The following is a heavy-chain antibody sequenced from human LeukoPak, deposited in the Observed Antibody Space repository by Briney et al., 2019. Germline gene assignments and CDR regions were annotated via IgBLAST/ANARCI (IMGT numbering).Heavy chain of an antibody. Sequence: SETLSLTCNVSGGSVNSGDYYWTWIRQPPGKGLEWIGYIYYIGSAYYNPSLKSRVTISVDTSKNQFSLKLTSVTAADTAVYYCARHEVYGDYLDYWGQGTLVTVSS. D-gene: IGHD4-17*01. CDR1: GGSVNSGDYY. V-gene: IGHV4-30-4*01. CDR3: ARHEVYGDYLDY. J-gene: IGHJ4*02. CDR2: IYYIGSA.